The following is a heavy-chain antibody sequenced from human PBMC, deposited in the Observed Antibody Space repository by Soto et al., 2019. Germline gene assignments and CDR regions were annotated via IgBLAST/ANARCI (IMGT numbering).Heavy chain of an antibody. Sequence: AAVKVSCKASGYNFTSYYMHWVRQAPGQGLEWMGIINPSGGSTSYAQKFQGRVTMTRDTSTSTVYMELSSLRSEDTAVYYCARDRYYYDSSGYWPLDYYYGMDVWGQGTTVTVSS. V-gene: IGHV1-46*01. CDR1: GYNFTSYY. D-gene: IGHD3-22*01. J-gene: IGHJ6*02. CDR3: ARDRYYYDSSGYWPLDYYYGMDV. CDR2: INPSGGST.